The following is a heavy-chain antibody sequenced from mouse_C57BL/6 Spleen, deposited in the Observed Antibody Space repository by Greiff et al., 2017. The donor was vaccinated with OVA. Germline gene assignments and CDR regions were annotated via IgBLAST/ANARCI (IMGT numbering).Heavy chain of an antibody. V-gene: IGHV1-22*01. CDR1: GYTFTDYN. Sequence: VHVKQSGPELVKPGASVKMSCKASGYTFTDYNMHWVKQSHGKSLEWIGYINPNNGGTSYNQKFKGKATLTVNKSSSTAYMELRSLTSEDSAVYYCARDDYDRTFYAMDYWGQGTSVTVSS. J-gene: IGHJ4*01. D-gene: IGHD2-4*01. CDR2: INPNNGGT. CDR3: ARDDYDRTFYAMDY.